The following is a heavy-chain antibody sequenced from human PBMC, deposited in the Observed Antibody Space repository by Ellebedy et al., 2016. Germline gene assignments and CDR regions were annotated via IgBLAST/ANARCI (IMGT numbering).Heavy chain of an antibody. V-gene: IGHV5-51*01. CDR3: ARDAMVRGRPLFGY. J-gene: IGHJ4*02. CDR1: GFSFTNYW. Sequence: GESLKISXKGSGFSFTNYWIGWVRQMPGKGLEWMGIIYPDDSDTRYSPSFQGQVTISADKSINTAYLQWSSLKASDTALYYCARDAMVRGRPLFGYWGQGTLVTVSS. D-gene: IGHD3-10*01. CDR2: IYPDDSDT.